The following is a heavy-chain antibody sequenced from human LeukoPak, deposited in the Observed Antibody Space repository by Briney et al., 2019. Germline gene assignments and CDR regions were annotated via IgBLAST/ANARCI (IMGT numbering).Heavy chain of an antibody. CDR3: AELGITMIGGV. J-gene: IGHJ6*04. CDR2: IYGGSNT. CDR1: GLTVSSIY. Sequence: GGSLRLSCAASGLTVSSIYMSWARQAPGKGVEWISVIYGGSNTYYYADSVKGRFTISRDNAKNSLYLQMNSLRAEDTAVYYCAELGITMIGGVWGKGTTVTISS. D-gene: IGHD3-10*02. V-gene: IGHV3-53*01.